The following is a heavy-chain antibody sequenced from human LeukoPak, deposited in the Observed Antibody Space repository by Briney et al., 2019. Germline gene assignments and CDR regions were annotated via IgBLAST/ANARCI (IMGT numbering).Heavy chain of an antibody. CDR3: ARGGKGNADGYNQALDY. V-gene: IGHV1-46*01. CDR1: GYTFTNYY. D-gene: IGHD5-24*01. CDR2: INPSGGST. J-gene: IGHJ4*02. Sequence: SVKASCEASGYTFTNYYIHWVRQAPGQGLEWMGIINPSGGSTTYAQKFQGRVTMSRDTSTSTVYMELSSLRSDDTAVYYCARGGKGNADGYNQALDYWGQGTLVTVSS.